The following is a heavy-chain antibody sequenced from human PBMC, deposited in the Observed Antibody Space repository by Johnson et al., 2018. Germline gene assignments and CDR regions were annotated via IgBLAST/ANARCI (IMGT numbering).Heavy chain of an antibody. CDR2: MNPNSGNT. Sequence: QVRLVESGAEVKKHGASVKVSCKASGYTFTSYDINWVRQATGQGLEWMGWMNPNSGNTGYAQKFQGRVTMTRNTSISTSYMELSSLRSEDTAVYYCARGRRGRVVAAIGYWGQGTLVTVSS. J-gene: IGHJ4*02. CDR3: ARGRRGRVVAAIGY. V-gene: IGHV1-8*01. D-gene: IGHD2-15*01. CDR1: GYTFTSYD.